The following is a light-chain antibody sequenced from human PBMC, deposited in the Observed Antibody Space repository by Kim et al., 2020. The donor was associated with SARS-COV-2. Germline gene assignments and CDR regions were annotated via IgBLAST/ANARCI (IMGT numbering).Light chain of an antibody. V-gene: IGKV3-11*01. CDR1: QSISSF. CDR2: DAT. Sequence: LSPGERATLSCRDSQSISSFLAWYQQKPGQAPRLLIHDATTRATGIPARFSGSGSGTDFTLTISSLEPEDFAVYYCQQRDSWPLTFGGGTKVDIK. CDR3: QQRDSWPLT. J-gene: IGKJ4*01.